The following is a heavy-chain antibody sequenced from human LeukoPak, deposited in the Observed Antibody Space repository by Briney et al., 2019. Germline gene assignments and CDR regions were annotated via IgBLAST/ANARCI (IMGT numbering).Heavy chain of an antibody. CDR3: AGTAYYYDSSGKGSRLD. J-gene: IGHJ4*02. V-gene: IGHV4-61*05. Sequence: KPSETLSLTCTVSGGSISSSSYYWGWIRQPPGKGLEWIGYIYYSGSTNYNPSLKSRVTISVDTSKNQFSLKLSSVTAADTAVYYCAGTAYYYDSSGKGSRLDWGQGTLVTVSS. CDR1: GGSISSSSYY. CDR2: IYYSGST. D-gene: IGHD3-22*01.